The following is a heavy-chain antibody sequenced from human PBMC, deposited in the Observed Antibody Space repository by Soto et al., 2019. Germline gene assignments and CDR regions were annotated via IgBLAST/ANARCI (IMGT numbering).Heavy chain of an antibody. CDR1: GGSISNYY. CDR2: IYYSGSA. J-gene: IGHJ4*02. D-gene: IGHD2-15*01. CDR3: ARAGAATLSDF. Sequence: SETLSLTCTVSGGSISNYYWSWIRQPPGKGLEWIGYIYYSGSANYNPFLKSRVTISVDTSKNQFSLKLSSVTAADTAVYYCARAGAATLSDFWGQGTLVTVSS. V-gene: IGHV4-59*01.